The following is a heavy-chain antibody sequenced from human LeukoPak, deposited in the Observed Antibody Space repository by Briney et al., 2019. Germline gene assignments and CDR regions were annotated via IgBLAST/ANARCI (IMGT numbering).Heavy chain of an antibody. CDR3: SRENGSFSPFGY. CDR2: ISLTGLT. D-gene: IGHD2-8*01. CDR1: GGSVSNTNW. Sequence: SGTLSLTCAVSGGSVSNTNWWSCVRQPPGQGLEWIGEISLTGLTHYNPSLESRVTVSLDKSKNQLSLNLISVTAADTAVYYCSRENGSFSPFGYWGQGTLVTVLS. V-gene: IGHV4-4*02. J-gene: IGHJ4*02.